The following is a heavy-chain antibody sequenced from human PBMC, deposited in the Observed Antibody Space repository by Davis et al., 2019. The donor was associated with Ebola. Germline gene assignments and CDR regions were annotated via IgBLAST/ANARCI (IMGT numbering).Heavy chain of an antibody. J-gene: IGHJ6*02. CDR2: ISSSGSTI. CDR3: ARVSRITIFGVVIDYYYGMDV. Sequence: GESLKISCAASGFTFSSYEMNWVRQAPGKGLEWVSYISSSGSTIYYADSVKGRFTISRDNAKNSLYLQMNSLRAEDTAVYYCARVSRITIFGVVIDYYYGMDVWGQGTTVTVSS. V-gene: IGHV3-48*03. D-gene: IGHD3-3*01. CDR1: GFTFSSYE.